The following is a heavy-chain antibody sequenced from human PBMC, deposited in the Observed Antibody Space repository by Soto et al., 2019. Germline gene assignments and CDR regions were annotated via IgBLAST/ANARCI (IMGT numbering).Heavy chain of an antibody. D-gene: IGHD3-3*01. Sequence: ASVKVSCKASGYTFTSYDINWVRQATGQGLEWMGWMNPNSGNTGYAQKFQGRVTMTRNTSISTAYMELSSLRSEDTAVYYCARVISEWYYYYYYYMDVWGKGTTVTVSS. V-gene: IGHV1-8*01. CDR3: ARVISEWYYYYYYYMDV. CDR2: MNPNSGNT. J-gene: IGHJ6*03. CDR1: GYTFTSYD.